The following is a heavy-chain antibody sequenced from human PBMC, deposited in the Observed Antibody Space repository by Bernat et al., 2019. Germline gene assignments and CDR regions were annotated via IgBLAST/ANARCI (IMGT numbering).Heavy chain of an antibody. CDR1: GDSVSSNSAA. V-gene: IGHV6-1*01. CDR3: ARAPLLWFGITYYYGMDV. CDR2: TYYRSKWYN. Sequence: QVQLQQSGPGLVKPSQTLSLTCAISGDSVSSNSAAWHWIRQSPSRGLEWLGRTYYRSKWYNDYAVSVKSRITINPDTSKNQFSLQLNSVTPEDTAVYYCARAPLLWFGITYYYGMDVWGQGTTVTVSS. J-gene: IGHJ6*02. D-gene: IGHD3-10*01.